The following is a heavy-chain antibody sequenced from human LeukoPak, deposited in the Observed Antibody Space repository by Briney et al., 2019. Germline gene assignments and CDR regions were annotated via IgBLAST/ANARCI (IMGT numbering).Heavy chain of an antibody. J-gene: IGHJ3*02. CDR1: GFTFSSYA. V-gene: IGHV3-30-3*01. D-gene: IGHD6-13*01. CDR2: ISYDGSNK. Sequence: GGSLRLSCAASGFTFSSYAMHWVRQAPGKGLEWVAVISYDGSNKYYADSVKGRFTISRDNFKNTLYLQMNSLRAEDTAVYYCARDTGIAAPADIWGQGTMVTVSS. CDR3: ARDTGIAAPADI.